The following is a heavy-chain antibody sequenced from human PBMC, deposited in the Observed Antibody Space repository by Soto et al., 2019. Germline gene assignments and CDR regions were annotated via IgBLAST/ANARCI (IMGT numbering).Heavy chain of an antibody. D-gene: IGHD2-15*01. CDR3: AALFRSYCSGGSCYSDYDY. Sequence: QMQLVQSGPEVKKPGTSVKVSCKASGFTFTRSAVQWVRQARGQRLEWIGWIVVGSGNTNYAQKFQERVTITRDMSTSTAYMELSSLRSEDTAVYYCAALFRSYCSGGSCYSDYDYWGQGTLVTVSS. CDR2: IVVGSGNT. J-gene: IGHJ4*02. CDR1: GFTFTRSA. V-gene: IGHV1-58*01.